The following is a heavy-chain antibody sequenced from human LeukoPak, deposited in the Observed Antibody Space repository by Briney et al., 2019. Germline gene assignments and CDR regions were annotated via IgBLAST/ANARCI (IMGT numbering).Heavy chain of an antibody. CDR3: ARDGHPAEYWYFDL. V-gene: IGHV4-59*01. Sequence: SETLSLTCTVSDGSITNDDWSWVRQPPGKGLEFIGHVHYSGTANYKPSLRSRVTISIATSKQQFFLKLKSVTAADTAVYYCARDGHPAEYWYFDLWGRGTLVTVSS. CDR1: DGSITNDD. J-gene: IGHJ2*01. CDR2: VHYSGTA.